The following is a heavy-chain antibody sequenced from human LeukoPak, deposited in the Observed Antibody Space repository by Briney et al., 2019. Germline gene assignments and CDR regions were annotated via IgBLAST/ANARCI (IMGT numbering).Heavy chain of an antibody. CDR2: ISGSGGST. CDR1: GFTFSSYA. J-gene: IGHJ3*02. CDR3: AKDYRYCTSTSCYGDGAFDI. D-gene: IGHD2-2*01. V-gene: IGHV3-23*01. Sequence: GSLRLSCAASGFTFSSYAMSWVRQAPGKGLEWVSAISGSGGSTYYADSVKGRFTISRDNSKNTLYLQMNSLRAEDTAVYYCAKDYRYCTSTSCYGDGAFDIWGQGTMVTVSS.